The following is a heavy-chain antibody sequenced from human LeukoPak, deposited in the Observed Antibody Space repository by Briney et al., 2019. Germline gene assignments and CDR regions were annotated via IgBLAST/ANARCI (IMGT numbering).Heavy chain of an antibody. Sequence: SQTLSLTCTVSGGSISSGGYYWSWIRQHPGKGLEWIGYIYYSGSTYYNPSLKSRVTISVDTSKIQFSLKLSSVTAADTAVYYCARLVDPYYFDYWGQGTLVTVSS. CDR2: IYYSGST. J-gene: IGHJ4*02. V-gene: IGHV4-31*03. CDR1: GGSISSGGYY. D-gene: IGHD6-19*01. CDR3: ARLVDPYYFDY.